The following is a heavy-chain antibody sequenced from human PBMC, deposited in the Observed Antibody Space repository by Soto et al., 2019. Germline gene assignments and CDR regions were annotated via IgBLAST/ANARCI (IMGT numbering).Heavy chain of an antibody. D-gene: IGHD5-12*01. CDR3: ARDGYSGYDKYYYMDV. CDR2: ISSSSSTI. CDR1: GFTFSSYS. V-gene: IGHV3-48*01. J-gene: IGHJ6*03. Sequence: GGSLRLSCAASGFTFSSYSMNWVRQAPGKGLEWVSYISSSSSTIYYADSVKGRFTISRDNAKNSLYLQMNSLRAEDTAVYYCARDGYSGYDKYYYMDVWGKGTTVTVSS.